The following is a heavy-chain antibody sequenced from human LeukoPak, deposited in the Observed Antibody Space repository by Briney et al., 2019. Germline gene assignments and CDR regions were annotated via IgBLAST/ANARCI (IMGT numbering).Heavy chain of an antibody. Sequence: ASVKVSCKASGYTFTSYDINWVRQVTGQGLEWMGWMNPDSGNTGYAQRFQGRVTITRDTSIATAHMELSSLRSDDTAVYYCARGVYSSSWVDYWGQGTLVTVSS. D-gene: IGHD6-13*01. J-gene: IGHJ4*02. V-gene: IGHV1-8*03. CDR3: ARGVYSSSWVDY. CDR2: MNPDSGNT. CDR1: GYTFTSYD.